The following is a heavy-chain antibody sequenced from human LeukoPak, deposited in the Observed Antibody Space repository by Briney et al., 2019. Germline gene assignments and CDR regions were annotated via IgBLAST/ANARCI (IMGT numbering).Heavy chain of an antibody. Sequence: GGSLRLSCAASGFTVSSNYMSWVRQAPGKGLEWVSVISDSGDTTYYADSVKGRFTISRDNAKNSLYLQMNSLRAEDTAVYYCARGLMLTTVPTFDYWGQGTLVTVSS. V-gene: IGHV3-11*01. CDR3: ARGLMLTTVPTFDY. J-gene: IGHJ4*02. CDR1: GFTVSSNY. D-gene: IGHD4-17*01. CDR2: ISDSGDTT.